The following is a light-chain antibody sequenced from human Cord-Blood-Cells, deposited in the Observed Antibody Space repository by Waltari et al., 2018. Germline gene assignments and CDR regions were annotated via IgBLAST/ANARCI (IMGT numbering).Light chain of an antibody. CDR2: DAS. CDR3: QQRSNWPPYT. CDR1: QSVSSY. V-gene: IGKV3-11*01. J-gene: IGKJ2*01. Sequence: EIVLTQSPATLSLSPGERDTLSCRASQSVSSYLAWYHQKPGQAPRLLIYDASNRATGIPARFSGSGSGTDFTLTISSLEPEDFAVYYCQQRSNWPPYTFGQGTKLEIK.